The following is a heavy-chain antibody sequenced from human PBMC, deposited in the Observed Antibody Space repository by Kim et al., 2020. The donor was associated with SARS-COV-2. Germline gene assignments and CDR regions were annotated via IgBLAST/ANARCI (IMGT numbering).Heavy chain of an antibody. CDR3: AKGVGDFGSGGNCFQH. Sequence: GGSLRLSCAASGFTFNNYVITWVRQAPGKGLEWVSGISASGGRTYYVDSARGRFTISRDNSKNTVYLQMNSLRAEDTAVYFCAKGVGDFGSGGNCFQHWGQGTLVTVST. V-gene: IGHV3-23*01. CDR2: ISASGGRT. CDR1: GFTFNNYV. J-gene: IGHJ5*02. D-gene: IGHD2-15*01.